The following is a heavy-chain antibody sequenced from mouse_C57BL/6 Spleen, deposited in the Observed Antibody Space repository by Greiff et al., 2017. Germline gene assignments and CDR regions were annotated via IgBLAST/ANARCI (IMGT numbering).Heavy chain of an antibody. CDR1: GFTFSSYG. Sequence: EVKLVESGGDLVKPGGSLKLSCAASGFTFSSYGMSWVRQTPDKRLEWVATISSGGSYTYYPDSVKGRFTISRENAKNTLNLQLSSLKSEDTAMYYCAGGNHFDYWGQGTTLTVSS. D-gene: IGHD2-1*01. CDR2: ISSGGSYT. CDR3: AGGNHFDY. J-gene: IGHJ2*01. V-gene: IGHV5-6*01.